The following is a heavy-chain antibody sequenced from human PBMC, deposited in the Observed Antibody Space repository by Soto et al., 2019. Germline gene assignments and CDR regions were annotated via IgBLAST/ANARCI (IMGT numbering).Heavy chain of an antibody. V-gene: IGHV3-48*01. CDR3: ARDYGDYVPRNDY. Sequence: EVQLVESGGGLIQPGGSLRLSCLASGFNFRSYSMNWVRQAPGKGLEWISYFSSSDINIYYADSVRGRFTISRDIAKNSLYLQMNSRRAEDTAVYYCARDYGDYVPRNDYWGQGTLVTVSS. CDR1: GFNFRSYS. D-gene: IGHD4-17*01. CDR2: FSSSDINI. J-gene: IGHJ4*02.